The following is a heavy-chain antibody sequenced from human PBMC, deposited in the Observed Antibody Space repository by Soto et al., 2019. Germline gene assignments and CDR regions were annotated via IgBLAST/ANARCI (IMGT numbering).Heavy chain of an antibody. J-gene: IGHJ6*02. CDR2: ISGSGGST. Sequence: EVQLLESGGGLVQPGGSLRLSCAASGFTFSSYAMSWVRQAPGKGLEWVSAISGSGGSTYHADSVKGRLTISRDNSKNTLYLQVNSLRAEDTAVYYCAKDLPRGRGGRFYSYYGMDVWGQGTTVTVSS. D-gene: IGHD1-26*01. CDR1: GFTFSSYA. CDR3: AKDLPRGRGGRFYSYYGMDV. V-gene: IGHV3-23*01.